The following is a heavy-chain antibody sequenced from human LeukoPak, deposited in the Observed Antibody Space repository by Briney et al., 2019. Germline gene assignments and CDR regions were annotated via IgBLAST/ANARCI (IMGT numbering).Heavy chain of an antibody. J-gene: IGHJ3*02. V-gene: IGHV1-24*01. D-gene: IGHD4-23*01. Sequence: ASVKVSCKVSGYTLTELSMHWVRQAPGKGLEWMGGFDPEDGETIYAQKFQGRVTMTEDTSTDTAYMELSSLRSEDTAVYYCARVGLDFGPSYYIWTTVVTPITRGVADAFDIWGQGTMVTVSS. CDR3: ARVGLDFGPSYYIWTTVVTPITRGVADAFDI. CDR2: FDPEDGET. CDR1: GYTLTELS.